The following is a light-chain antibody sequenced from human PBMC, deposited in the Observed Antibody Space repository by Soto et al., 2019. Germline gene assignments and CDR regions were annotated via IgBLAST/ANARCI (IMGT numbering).Light chain of an antibody. CDR2: DTS. V-gene: IGKV3-11*01. CDR3: QQRSNWPES. CDR1: QGIGDT. J-gene: IGKJ1*01. Sequence: EIVMTQSPATLSMSPWKEATLSGRASQGIGDTLAWYQQKPGQTPRLLIYDTSIRATGVPARFSGSRSGAEFTLTISSLEPEDFAIYYCQQRSNWPESFGQGTKVDIK.